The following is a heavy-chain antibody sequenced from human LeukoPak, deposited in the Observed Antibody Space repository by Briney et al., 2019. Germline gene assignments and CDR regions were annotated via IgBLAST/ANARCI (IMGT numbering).Heavy chain of an antibody. V-gene: IGHV1-69*02. Sequence: SVKVSCKASGGTFSSYTISWVRQAPGQGLEWMGRIIPILGIANYAQKFQGRVTITADKSTSTAYMELSSLRSEDTAVYYCARARRDYDFWSGYSPFDYWGQGTLVTVSS. J-gene: IGHJ4*02. CDR1: GGTFSSYT. CDR2: IIPILGIA. D-gene: IGHD3-3*01. CDR3: ARARRDYDFWSGYSPFDY.